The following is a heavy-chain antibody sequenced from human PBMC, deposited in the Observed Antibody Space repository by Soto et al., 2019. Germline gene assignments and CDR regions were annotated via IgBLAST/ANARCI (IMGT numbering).Heavy chain of an antibody. CDR3: ARQGSGSYYFDY. J-gene: IGHJ4*02. V-gene: IGHV3-64*01. CDR2: ISSNGGST. Sequence: EVQLVESGGGLVQPGGSLRLSCAASGFTFSSYAMHWVRQAPGKGLEYVSAISSNGGSTYYANSVKGRFTISRDNSKNTLYLQMGSLRAEDMAGSYCARQGSGSYYFDYWGQGTLVTVSS. CDR1: GFTFSSYA. D-gene: IGHD2-15*01.